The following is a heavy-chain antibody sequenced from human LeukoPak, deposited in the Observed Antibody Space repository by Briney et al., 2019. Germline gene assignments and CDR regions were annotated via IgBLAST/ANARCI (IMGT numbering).Heavy chain of an antibody. CDR2: IKQDGSEK. CDR3: ATISSSSVAFDI. D-gene: IGHD6-6*01. CDR1: GFTFSNYW. J-gene: IGHJ3*02. Sequence: GGSLRLSCAASGFTFSNYWMSWVRQAPGKGLEWVANIKQDGSEKNFVDSVKGRFTISRDNAKNSLDLQMNSLRAEDTAVYYCATISSSSVAFDIWGQGTMVIVSS. V-gene: IGHV3-7*01.